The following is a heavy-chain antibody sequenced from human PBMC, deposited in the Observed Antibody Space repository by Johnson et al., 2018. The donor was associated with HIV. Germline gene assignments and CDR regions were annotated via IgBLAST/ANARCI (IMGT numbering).Heavy chain of an antibody. CDR2: IYSGGST. D-gene: IGHD3-22*01. CDR3: VRRFYDSSAFDI. CDR1: GFTVSSNY. Sequence: VQLVESGGGLVQPGGSLRLSCAASGFTVSSNYMSWVRQAPGKGLEWVSVIYSGGSTYYADSVKGRFTISRDNSENTLFLQMNSLRAEDTAVYYCVRRFYDSSAFDIWGQGTLVTVSS. V-gene: IGHV3-66*02. J-gene: IGHJ3*02.